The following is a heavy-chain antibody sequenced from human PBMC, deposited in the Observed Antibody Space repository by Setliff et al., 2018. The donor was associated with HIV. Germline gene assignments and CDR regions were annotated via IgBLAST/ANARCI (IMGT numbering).Heavy chain of an antibody. V-gene: IGHV4-31*03. J-gene: IGHJ4*02. CDR3: AREIKIPPQGALDY. Sequence: PSETLSLTCTVSGDSISNGGFYWTWIRQHPGKGLEWIGYIYYTGNTYYNLSLKSRVTMSVDTSKNQFSLKLNSVTAADTAVYYCAREIKIPPQGALDYWGQGKLVTVPQ. D-gene: IGHD2-2*01. CDR2: IYYTGNT. CDR1: GDSISNGGFY.